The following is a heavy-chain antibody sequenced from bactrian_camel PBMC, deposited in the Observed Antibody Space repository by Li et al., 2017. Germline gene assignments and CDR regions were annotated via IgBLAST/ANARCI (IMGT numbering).Heavy chain of an antibody. CDR1: GHSIACNC. D-gene: IGHD7*01. CDR2: IGIDGRT. CDR3: AAVSCPRGVVVAAADQYEH. Sequence: HVQLVESGGGSVQAGGSLRLTCAASGHSIACNCMGWFRRVPGLEREGVAGIGIDGRTAYADSVKGRFTISQDKAKSIVYLQMNSLQPEDTGVYSCAAVSCPRGVVVAAADQYEHWGQGTQVTVS. V-gene: IGHV3S55*01. J-gene: IGHJ4*01.